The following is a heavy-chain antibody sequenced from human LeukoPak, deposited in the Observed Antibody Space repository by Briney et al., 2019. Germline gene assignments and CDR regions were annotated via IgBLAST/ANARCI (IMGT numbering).Heavy chain of an antibody. CDR2: ISWNSDSI. D-gene: IGHD3-22*01. CDR3: AKDMYYDSSGPVFDY. CDR1: GFNFDDYA. V-gene: IGHV3-9*01. Sequence: GGSLRLSCAASGFNFDDYAMHWVRQAPGKGLEWVSGISWNSDSIGYADSVKGRFTISRDNAKNSLYLQMNSPRAEDTAVYYCAKDMYYDSSGPVFDYWGQGTLVTVSS. J-gene: IGHJ4*02.